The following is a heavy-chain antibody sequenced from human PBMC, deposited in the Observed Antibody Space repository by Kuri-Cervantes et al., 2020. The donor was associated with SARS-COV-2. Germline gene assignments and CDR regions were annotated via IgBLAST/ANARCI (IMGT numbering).Heavy chain of an antibody. Sequence: GGSLRLSCAASGFTFSSYSMNWVRQAPGKGLEWVSYISSSSSTIYYADSVKGRFTISRDNAKNSLYLQMNSLRAEDTAVYYCARAYGFLRYIYYMDVWGRGTTVTVSS. D-gene: IGHD4-17*01. J-gene: IGHJ6*03. V-gene: IGHV3-48*01. CDR2: ISSSSSTI. CDR3: ARAYGFLRYIYYMDV. CDR1: GFTFSSYS.